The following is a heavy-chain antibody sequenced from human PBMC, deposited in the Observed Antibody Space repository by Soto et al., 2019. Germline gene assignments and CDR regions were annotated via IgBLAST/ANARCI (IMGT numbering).Heavy chain of an antibody. D-gene: IGHD3-10*01. Sequence: ASVKVSCKASGYTFTSYDINWVRQATGQGLEWMGWMNPNSGNTGYAQKFQGRVTMTRNTSISTAYMELSSPRSEDTAVYYCARGVLWFGELLHWFDPWGQGTLVTVSS. CDR2: MNPNSGNT. CDR3: ARGVLWFGELLHWFDP. CDR1: GYTFTSYD. V-gene: IGHV1-8*01. J-gene: IGHJ5*02.